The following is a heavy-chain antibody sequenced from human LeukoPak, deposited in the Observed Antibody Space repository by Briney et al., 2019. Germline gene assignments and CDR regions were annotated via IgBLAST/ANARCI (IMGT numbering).Heavy chain of an antibody. CDR3: ARGPSGYHNT. D-gene: IGHD5-12*01. CDR1: GFTFSSYE. V-gene: IGHV3-48*03. J-gene: IGHJ4*02. CDR2: ISSSGSTI. Sequence: GGSLRLSCAASGFTFSSYEMNWVSQAPGKGVEWVSYISSSGSTIYYADSVKGRFTISRDNSKNTLYLQMNSLRAEDTAVYYCARGPSGYHNTGGQGTLVTVSS.